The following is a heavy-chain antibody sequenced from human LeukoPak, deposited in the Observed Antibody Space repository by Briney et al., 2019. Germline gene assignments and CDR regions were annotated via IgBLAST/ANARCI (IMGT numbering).Heavy chain of an antibody. V-gene: IGHV4-39*07. CDR1: GGSISSSSYY. Sequence: SETLSLTCTVSGGSISSSSYYWGWIRQPPGKGLEWIGSIYYSGSTYYNPSLKSRVTMSVDTSKDQFSLRLSSVTAVDTAVYYCARKTDAKSYYPDWGQGTLVTVSS. CDR3: ARKTDAKSYYPD. J-gene: IGHJ4*02. D-gene: IGHD3-10*01. CDR2: IYYSGST.